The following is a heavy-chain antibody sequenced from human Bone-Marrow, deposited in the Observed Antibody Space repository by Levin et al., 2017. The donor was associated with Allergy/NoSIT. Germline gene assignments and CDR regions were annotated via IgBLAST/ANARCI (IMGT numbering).Heavy chain of an antibody. CDR3: ARADLEQWLVVDY. CDR2: ISFSGRSI. V-gene: IGHV3-11*01. Sequence: GGSLRLSCAASGFTFSDYYMSWLRQTPGKGLEWISYISFSGRSIYYADSVKGRFTISRDNAKNSLYLQMNSLRDEDTAVYYCARADLEQWLVVDYWGQGTPVTVSS. D-gene: IGHD6-19*01. J-gene: IGHJ4*02. CDR1: GFTFSDYY.